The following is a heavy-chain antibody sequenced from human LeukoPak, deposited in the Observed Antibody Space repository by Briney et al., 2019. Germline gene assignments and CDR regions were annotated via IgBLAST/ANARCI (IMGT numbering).Heavy chain of an antibody. J-gene: IGHJ4*02. D-gene: IGHD3-10*01. CDR2: INHSGST. Sequence: SETLSLTCAVYGGSFSGYYWSWLRQPPGKGLEWIGEINHSGSTNYNPSLKSRVTISVDTSKNQFSLKLSSVTAADTAVYYCARVGFGELYSPFDYWGQGTLVTVSS. CDR3: ARVGFGELYSPFDY. CDR1: GGSFSGYY. V-gene: IGHV4-34*01.